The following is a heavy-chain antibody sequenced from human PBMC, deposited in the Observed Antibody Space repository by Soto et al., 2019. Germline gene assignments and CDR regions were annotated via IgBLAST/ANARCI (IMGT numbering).Heavy chain of an antibody. Sequence: EVQLVESGGGFVQPGGSLRLSCVVSGFNFNIYNMNWVRQAPGKGLEWVSFINETGSPRYYADFVKGRFTISRDNTRNSLFLQMNNLRAEDTAVYYCAADSSSPYWGQGTLVTVSS. CDR3: AADSSSPY. D-gene: IGHD6-6*01. CDR1: GFNFNIYN. CDR2: INETGSPR. V-gene: IGHV3-48*01. J-gene: IGHJ4*01.